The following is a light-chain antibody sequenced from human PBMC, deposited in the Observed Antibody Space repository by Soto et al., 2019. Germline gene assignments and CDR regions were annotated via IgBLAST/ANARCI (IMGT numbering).Light chain of an antibody. V-gene: IGKV3-20*01. Sequence: EIVMTQSPGTLSWSPGERATLSCRASQNVDSNYLAWDPQKPGQAPRILIFGASGTATGIPHTFSGSGSGTDFTLTISSLEPEDFAVYYCQQYNNWPPWTFGQGTKVDIK. CDR1: QNVDSNY. CDR3: QQYNNWPPWT. J-gene: IGKJ1*01. CDR2: GAS.